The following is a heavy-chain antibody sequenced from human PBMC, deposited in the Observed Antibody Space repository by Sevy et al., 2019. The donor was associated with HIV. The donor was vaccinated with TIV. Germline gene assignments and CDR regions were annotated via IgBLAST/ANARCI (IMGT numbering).Heavy chain of an antibody. V-gene: IGHV4-59*12. CDR1: GGSISSNY. D-gene: IGHD4-17*01. CDR3: ARLKRGDYDYDSAEDRAALRNRPFDY. Sequence: SETLSLTCTVSGGSISSNYWSWIRQPPGKGLEWVGSVYDRGSTNYNSSLRSRVTISIDTSRSQVSLRLSSVTAADTAVYYCARLKRGDYDYDSAEDRAALRNRPFDYWGQGTRVTVSS. CDR2: VYDRGST. J-gene: IGHJ4*02.